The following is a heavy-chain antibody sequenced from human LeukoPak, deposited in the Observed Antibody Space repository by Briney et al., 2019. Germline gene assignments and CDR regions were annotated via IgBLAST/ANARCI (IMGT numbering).Heavy chain of an antibody. J-gene: IGHJ6*03. V-gene: IGHV3-30*04. CDR2: ISYDGRNK. CDR1: GFTFSSYA. CDR3: ARESRPSGWYTFGYYYYYMDV. D-gene: IGHD6-19*01. Sequence: PGGSLRLSCAASGFTFSSYAMHWVSQAPGKGLDWVAVISYDGRNKYYADSVKGRFTISRDNSKNTLYLQMNSLRAEDTAVYYCARESRPSGWYTFGYYYYYMDVWGKGTTVTVSS.